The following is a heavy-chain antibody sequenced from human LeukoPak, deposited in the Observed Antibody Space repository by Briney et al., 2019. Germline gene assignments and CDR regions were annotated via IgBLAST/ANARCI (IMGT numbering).Heavy chain of an antibody. CDR3: ARAHHIVVVTAIPRYYYGMDV. D-gene: IGHD2-21*02. V-gene: IGHV1-46*01. CDR2: INPSGGST. CDR1: GYTFTSYY. Sequence: ASVTVSCKASGYTFTSYYMHWVRQAPGQGLEWMGIINPSGGSTSYAQKFQGRVTMTRDTSTSTVYMELSSLRSEDTAVYYCARAHHIVVVTAIPRYYYGMDVWGQGTTVTVSS. J-gene: IGHJ6*02.